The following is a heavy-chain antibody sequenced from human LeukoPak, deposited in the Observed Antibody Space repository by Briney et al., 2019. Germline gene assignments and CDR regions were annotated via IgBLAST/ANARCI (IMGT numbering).Heavy chain of an antibody. Sequence: SQTLSLTCTVSGGSISSGSYYWSWIRQPAGKGLEWIGRIYTSGSTNYNPSLKSRVTISVDTSKNQFSLKLSSVTAADTAVYYCAREKVVVVAATEFDPWGQGTLVTVSS. CDR2: IYTSGST. CDR1: GGSISSGSYY. CDR3: AREKVVVVAATEFDP. J-gene: IGHJ5*02. D-gene: IGHD2-15*01. V-gene: IGHV4-61*02.